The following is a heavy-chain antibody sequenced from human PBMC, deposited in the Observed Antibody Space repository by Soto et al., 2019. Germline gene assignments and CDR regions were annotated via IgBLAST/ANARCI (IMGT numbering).Heavy chain of an antibody. J-gene: IGHJ4*02. CDR3: ARGNYYDSSGYYYGADY. D-gene: IGHD3-22*01. V-gene: IGHV3-23*01. CDR2: ISGSGGST. CDR1: GFTFSSYA. Sequence: EVQLLESGGGLVQPGGSLRLSCAASGFTFSSYAMSWVRQAPGKGLEWVSAISGSGGSTYYADSVKGRFTISRDNSKNTLYLQMNSLRAEDTAVYYCARGNYYDSSGYYYGADYWGQGTLVTVSS.